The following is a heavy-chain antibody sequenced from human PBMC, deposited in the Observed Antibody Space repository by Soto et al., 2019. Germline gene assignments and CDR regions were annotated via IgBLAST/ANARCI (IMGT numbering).Heavy chain of an antibody. CDR2: MYNSGST. J-gene: IGHJ4*02. V-gene: IGHV4-59*08. CDR3: ASMGYHYGSGSYPLDY. D-gene: IGHD3-10*01. CDR1: GGSISSYY. Sequence: QVQLQESGPGLVKPSETLSLTCTVSGGSISSYYWTWIRQPPGQGLEWIGFMYNSGSTHYNPSLKSRVTIALDTSKNQFSLSLRSVAAADTAVYYCASMGYHYGSGSYPLDYWGQGTLVTVSS.